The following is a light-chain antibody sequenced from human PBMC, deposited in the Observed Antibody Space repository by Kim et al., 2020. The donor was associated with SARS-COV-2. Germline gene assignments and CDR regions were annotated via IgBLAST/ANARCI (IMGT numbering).Light chain of an antibody. V-gene: IGKV3-20*01. CDR3: QQYSSSTGT. Sequence: EIVLTQSPGTLSLSPGERATLSCRASQSVNSRYLAWYQQNPGQAPRLLIYGASSRATGIPERFSGSGSGTDFTLTISRLEPEDFAVYYCQQYSSSTGTFGQGTKVDIK. J-gene: IGKJ1*01. CDR2: GAS. CDR1: QSVNSRY.